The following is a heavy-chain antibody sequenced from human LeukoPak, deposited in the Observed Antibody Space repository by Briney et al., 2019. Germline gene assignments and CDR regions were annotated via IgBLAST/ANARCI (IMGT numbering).Heavy chain of an antibody. J-gene: IGHJ4*02. D-gene: IGHD3-22*01. V-gene: IGHV3-48*03. CDR2: ISSSGSTI. CDR3: ARDKASAHYDSSGYAGY. Sequence: PGGPLRLSCAASGFTFSSYEMNWVRQAPGKGLEWVSYISSSGSTIYYADSVKGRFTISRDNAKNSLYLQMNSLRAEDTAVYYCARDKASAHYDSSGYAGYWGQGTLVTVSS. CDR1: GFTFSSYE.